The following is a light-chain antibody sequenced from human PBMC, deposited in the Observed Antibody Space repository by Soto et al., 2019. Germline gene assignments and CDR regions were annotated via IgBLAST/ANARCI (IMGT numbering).Light chain of an antibody. CDR1: QSISSW. CDR2: DAT. CDR3: QQYNRLIT. Sequence: EIQKTLSPSTPAASEGDRVTITFRASQSISSWLAWYQQKPGKAPKLLVYDATSLESGVSSRFSGSGYGTDFTLSINNLQPDDFATYYCQQYNRLITFGQGTLLEVK. J-gene: IGKJ5*01. V-gene: IGKV1-5*01.